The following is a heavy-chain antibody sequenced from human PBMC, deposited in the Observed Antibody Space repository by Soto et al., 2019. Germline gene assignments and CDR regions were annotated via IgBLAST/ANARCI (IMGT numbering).Heavy chain of an antibody. CDR1: GGSISSYY. CDR3: ARSNDDILTGYYLYYFDY. Sequence: SETLSLTCTVSGGSISSYYWSWIRQPPGKGLEWIGNIYYSGSTNYNPSLKSRVTISVDTSKNQFSLKLSSVTAADTAVYYCARSNDDILTGYYLYYFDYWGQGTLVTVSS. V-gene: IGHV4-59*01. CDR2: IYYSGST. D-gene: IGHD3-9*01. J-gene: IGHJ4*02.